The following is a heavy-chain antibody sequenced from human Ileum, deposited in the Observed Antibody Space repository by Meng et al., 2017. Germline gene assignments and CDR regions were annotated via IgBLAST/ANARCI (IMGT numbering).Heavy chain of an antibody. V-gene: IGHV4-4*02. D-gene: IGHD3-22*01. CDR1: GTW. J-gene: IGHJ4*02. Sequence: QVRLQGSGPGLVKPSGTLSPPYAVSGTWWSWVRQPPGKGLEWIGEIFQSGRTNYNPSLKSRVTISIDKSKSQISLQLSAVTAADTAVYSCATSNDRDVYYLGYWGQGTLVTVSS. CDR3: ATSNDRDVYYLGY. CDR2: IFQSGRT.